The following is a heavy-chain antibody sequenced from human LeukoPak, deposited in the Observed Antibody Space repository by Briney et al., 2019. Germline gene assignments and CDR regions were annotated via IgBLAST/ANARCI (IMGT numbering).Heavy chain of an antibody. CDR3: ARDPGITMVRGGRGWFDP. D-gene: IGHD3-10*01. J-gene: IGHJ5*02. CDR1: GYTFTGYY. CDR2: IIPIFGTA. Sequence: ASVKVSCKASGYTFTGYYMHWVRQAPGQGLEWMGGIIPIFGTANYAQKFQGRVTITADESTSTAYMELSSLRSEDTAVYYCARDPGITMVRGGRGWFDPWGQGTLVTVSS. V-gene: IGHV1-69*13.